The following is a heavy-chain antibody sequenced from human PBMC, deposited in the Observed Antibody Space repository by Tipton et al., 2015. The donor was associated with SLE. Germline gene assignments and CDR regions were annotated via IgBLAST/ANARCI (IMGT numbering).Heavy chain of an antibody. J-gene: IGHJ5*02. CDR1: GFTVSSNY. Sequence: GSLRLSCAASGFTVSSNYMSWVRQAPGKGLEWVSVIYSGGSTYYADSVKGRFTISRDNSKNTLYLQMNSLRAEDTAVYYCARGRRMDDSGDFGPWGQGTLVTVSS. CDR3: ARGRRMDDSGDFGP. V-gene: IGHV3-53*01. CDR2: IYSGGST. D-gene: IGHD4-17*01.